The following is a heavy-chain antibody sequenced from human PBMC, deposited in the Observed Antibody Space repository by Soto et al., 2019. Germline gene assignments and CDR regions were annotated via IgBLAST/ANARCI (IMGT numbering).Heavy chain of an antibody. D-gene: IGHD1-20*01. CDR3: ARHPDTSITFDY. Sequence: SETLSLTCTVYGGSFSGYYWSWIRQPPGKGLEWIGEINHSGSTNYNPSLKSRVTISVDTSKNQFSLKLSSVTAADTAVYYCARHPDTSITFDYWGQGTLVTVSS. CDR2: INHSGST. J-gene: IGHJ4*02. CDR1: GGSFSGYY. V-gene: IGHV4-34*01.